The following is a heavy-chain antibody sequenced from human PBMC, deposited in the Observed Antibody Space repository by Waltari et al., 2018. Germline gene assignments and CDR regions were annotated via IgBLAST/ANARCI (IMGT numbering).Heavy chain of an antibody. V-gene: IGHV3-23*04. CDR1: GFTCSSSA. CDR2: ISGSGGST. D-gene: IGHD6-13*01. CDR3: AKVRTHSSSWNY. J-gene: IGHJ4*02. Sequence: EVQLVESGGGLVQPGGSLRLSCEAYGFTCSSSALSWVTQDPGKGLEWVSAISGSGGSTYYADSVMGRFTISRDNSKNTLYLQMNSLRAEDTAVYYCAKVRTHSSSWNYWGQGTLVTVSS.